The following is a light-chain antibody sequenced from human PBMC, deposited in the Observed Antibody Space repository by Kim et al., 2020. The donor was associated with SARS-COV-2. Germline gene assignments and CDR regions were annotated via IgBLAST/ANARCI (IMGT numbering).Light chain of an antibody. V-gene: IGLV6-57*03. CDR2: DDN. CDR3: QSYDSSKDCV. J-gene: IGLJ3*02. CDR1: SGSIASSY. Sequence: KAVTLACTRSSGSIASSYVHWDQQRPGSAPSTVIYDDNERPSGVPDRFSGSIDSSSNTASLTISGLRTEDEADYYCQSYDSSKDCVFGGGTQLTVL.